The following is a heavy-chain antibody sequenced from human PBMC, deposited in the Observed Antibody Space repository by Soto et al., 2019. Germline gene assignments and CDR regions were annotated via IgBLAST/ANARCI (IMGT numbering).Heavy chain of an antibody. D-gene: IGHD5-12*01. Sequence: QVQLVESGGGVVQPGRSLRHSCAASGFTFSSYAMHWVRQAPGKGLEWVAVISYDGSNKYYADSVKGRFTISRDNSKNPLYLQMNSLRAEDTAVYYCARDYYRFNSGYGFSMDVWGQGTTVTVSS. V-gene: IGHV3-30-3*01. CDR2: ISYDGSNK. CDR1: GFTFSSYA. CDR3: ARDYYRFNSGYGFSMDV. J-gene: IGHJ6*02.